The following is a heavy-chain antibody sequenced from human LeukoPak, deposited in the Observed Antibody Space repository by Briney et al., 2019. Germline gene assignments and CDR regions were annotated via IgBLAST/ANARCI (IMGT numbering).Heavy chain of an antibody. CDR1: GYSISSGYY. Sequence: SETLSLTCTVSGYSISSGYYWGWIRQPPGKGLEWIGSIYHSGSTYYNPSLKSRVTISVDTSKNQFSLKLSSVTAADTAVYYCARMGSYGYFTISAFDIWGQGTMVTVSS. CDR3: ARMGSYGYFTISAFDI. V-gene: IGHV4-38-2*02. CDR2: IYHSGST. J-gene: IGHJ3*02. D-gene: IGHD5-18*01.